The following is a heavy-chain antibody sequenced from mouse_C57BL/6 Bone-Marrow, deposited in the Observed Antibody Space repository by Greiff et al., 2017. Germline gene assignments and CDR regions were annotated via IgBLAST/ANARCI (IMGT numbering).Heavy chain of an antibody. CDR2: IDPSDSYT. V-gene: IGHV1-59*01. CDR1: GYTFTSYW. Sequence: QVQLQQPGAELVRPGTSVKLSCKASGYTFTSYWMHWVKQRPGQGLEWIGVIDPSDSYTNYNQKFKGKATLTVDTSSSTAYMQLSSLTSEDSAVYYCARDLSGTVVEDAMDYWGQGTSVTVSS. CDR3: ARDLSGTVVEDAMDY. J-gene: IGHJ4*01. D-gene: IGHD1-1*01.